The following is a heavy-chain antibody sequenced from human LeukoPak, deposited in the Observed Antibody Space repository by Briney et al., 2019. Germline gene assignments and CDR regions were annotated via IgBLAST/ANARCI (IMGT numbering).Heavy chain of an antibody. CDR3: AREFIVVVPAGSRLYYYYMDV. CDR2: IYTSGCT. V-gene: IGHV4-4*07. D-gene: IGHD2-2*01. Sequence: SETLSLTCTVSGGSISSYYWSWIRQPAGKGLEWIGRIYTSGCTNYNPSLKSRVTMSVDTSKNQFSLKLSSVTAADTAVYYCAREFIVVVPAGSRLYYYYMDVWGKGTTVTISS. CDR1: GGSISSYY. J-gene: IGHJ6*03.